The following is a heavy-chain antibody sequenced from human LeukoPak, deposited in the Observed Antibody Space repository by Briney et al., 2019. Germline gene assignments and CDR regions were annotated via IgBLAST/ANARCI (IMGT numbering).Heavy chain of an antibody. D-gene: IGHD3-9*01. CDR2: MNPNSGNT. CDR3: ARGTYYDILTGYYYLSWFDP. CDR1: GYTFTSYD. Sequence: GASVKVSCKASGYTFTSYDINWVRQATGQGLEWMGWMNPNSGNTGYAQKFQGRVTMTRNTSISTAYTELSSLRSEDTAVYYCARGTYYDILTGYYYLSWFDPWGQGTLVTVSS. J-gene: IGHJ5*02. V-gene: IGHV1-8*01.